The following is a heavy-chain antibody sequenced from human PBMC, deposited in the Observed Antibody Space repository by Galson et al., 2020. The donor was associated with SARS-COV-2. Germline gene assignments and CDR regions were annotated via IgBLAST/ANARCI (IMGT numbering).Heavy chain of an antibody. CDR1: GFSLSTSGVG. Sequence: SGPTLVKPTQPLTLTCTFSGFSLSTSGVGVGWIRQPPGKALEWLALIYWNDDKRYSPSLKSRLTITKDTSKNQVVLTMTNMDPVDTATYYCAHERYYYDSSGYYRWFDPWGQGTLVTVSS. CDR3: AHERYYYDSSGYYRWFDP. J-gene: IGHJ5*02. CDR2: IYWNDDK. D-gene: IGHD3-22*01. V-gene: IGHV2-5*01.